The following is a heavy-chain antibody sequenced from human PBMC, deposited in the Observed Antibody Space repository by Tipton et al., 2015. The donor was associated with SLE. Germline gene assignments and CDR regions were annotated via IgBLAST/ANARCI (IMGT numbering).Heavy chain of an antibody. CDR1: GGSIGSGDYY. Sequence: TLSLTCTVSGGSIGSGDYYWSWIRQPPGKGLEWIGYIYYSGSTYYNPSLKSRITISLDTSKNQFSLKLSSVTAADTAVYYCARDGLWWGRWFDPWGQGTLVTVSS. CDR3: ARDGLWWGRWFDP. V-gene: IGHV4-30-4*08. CDR2: IYYSGST. J-gene: IGHJ5*02. D-gene: IGHD4/OR15-4a*01.